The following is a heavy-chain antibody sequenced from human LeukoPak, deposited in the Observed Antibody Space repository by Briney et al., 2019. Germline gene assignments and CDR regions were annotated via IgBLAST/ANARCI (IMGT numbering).Heavy chain of an antibody. J-gene: IGHJ5*02. CDR1: GGTFSNYA. D-gene: IGHD2-2*01. CDR3: ARESVVPAAESYNSFDP. Sequence: ASVKVSCKASGGTFSNYAISWVRQAPGQGLEWMGGIIPIFGTANYAQKFQGRVTITADESTSTAYMELSSLRSEDTAVYYCARESVVPAAESYNSFDPWGQGTLVTVSS. CDR2: IIPIFGTA. V-gene: IGHV1-69*13.